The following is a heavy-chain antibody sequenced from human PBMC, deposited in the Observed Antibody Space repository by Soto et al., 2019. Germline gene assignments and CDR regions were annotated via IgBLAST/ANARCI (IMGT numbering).Heavy chain of an antibody. D-gene: IGHD3-10*01. CDR3: SRGITVGAAPDNNYFDS. CDR2: INHSGST. Sequence: PSETLSLTYAVYGAPFTGYYWTRIRQPPGKGLEWIGEINHSGSTNYNPSLKSRVAISVDTSKNQFSLKLRSLTAADTAVYYCSRGITVGAAPDNNYFDSLGKGTLVS. CDR1: GAPFTGYY. V-gene: IGHV4-34*01. J-gene: IGHJ4*02.